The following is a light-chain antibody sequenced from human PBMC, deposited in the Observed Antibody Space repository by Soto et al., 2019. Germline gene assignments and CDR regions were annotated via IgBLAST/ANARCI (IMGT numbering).Light chain of an antibody. CDR3: QLYGSSRT. J-gene: IGKJ1*01. V-gene: IGKV3-20*01. Sequence: EIVLTQSPGTLSLSPGDRATLSCRASQTVSNNYLAWCQQKPGQAPRVIMYGASRRATGIPDRFSGGGSGTDFTLTISRLEPEDFAVYYCQLYGSSRTFGQGTKVEIK. CDR2: GAS. CDR1: QTVSNNY.